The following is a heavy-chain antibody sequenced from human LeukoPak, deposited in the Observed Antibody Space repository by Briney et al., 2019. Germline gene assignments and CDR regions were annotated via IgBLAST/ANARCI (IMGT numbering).Heavy chain of an antibody. CDR2: ISSSSSYI. Sequence: GGSLRLSCAASGFTFSSYSMNWVRQAPGKGLEWVSSISSSSSYIYYADSVKGRFTISRDNAKNSLYLQMNSLRAEDTAVYYCARDRRRQLKGYYYYGMDVWGQGTTVTVSS. CDR3: ARDRRRQLKGYYYYGMDV. J-gene: IGHJ6*02. D-gene: IGHD6-6*01. CDR1: GFTFSSYS. V-gene: IGHV3-21*01.